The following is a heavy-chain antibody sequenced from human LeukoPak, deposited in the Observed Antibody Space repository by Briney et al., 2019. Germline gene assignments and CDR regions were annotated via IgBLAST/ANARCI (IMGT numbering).Heavy chain of an antibody. CDR1: GGSVSSGSYY. J-gene: IGHJ4*02. CDR3: AIWGNYDFWSGYYTDDY. CDR2: INHSGST. D-gene: IGHD3-3*01. V-gene: IGHV4-39*07. Sequence: SETLSLTCTVSGGSVSSGSYYWSWTRQPPGKGLEWIGEINHSGSTNYNPSLKSRVTISVDTSKNQFSLKLSSVTAADTAVYYCAIWGNYDFWSGYYTDDYWGQGTLVTVSS.